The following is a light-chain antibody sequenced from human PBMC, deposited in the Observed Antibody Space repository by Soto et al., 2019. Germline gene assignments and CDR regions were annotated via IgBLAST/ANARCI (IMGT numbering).Light chain of an antibody. J-gene: IGLJ2*01. CDR3: AAWDDRLSGVV. Sequence: QSALTQPASVSGSPGQSLTISCTGTTSDIGFYDYVSWYQQYPGKAPKLLIYRSDQRPSGVPDRISGSRSGTSASLAISGLQSEDEADYYCAAWDDRLSGVVFGGGTKVTVL. V-gene: IGLV1-47*01. CDR2: RSD. CDR1: TSDIGFYDY.